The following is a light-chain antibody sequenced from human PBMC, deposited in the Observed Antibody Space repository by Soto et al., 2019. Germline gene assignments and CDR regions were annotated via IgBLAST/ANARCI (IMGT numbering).Light chain of an antibody. CDR2: YDD. CDR3: AAWDDSLNGYV. V-gene: IGLV1-36*01. J-gene: IGLJ1*01. CDR1: SSNIGNNA. Sequence: QSVLPQPPSVSEAPSQRVTISCSGSSSNIGNNAVNWYQQLPGKAPKLLIYYDDLLPSGVSDRFSGSKSGTSASLAISGLQSEDEADYYCAAWDDSLNGYVFGTGSKVTVL.